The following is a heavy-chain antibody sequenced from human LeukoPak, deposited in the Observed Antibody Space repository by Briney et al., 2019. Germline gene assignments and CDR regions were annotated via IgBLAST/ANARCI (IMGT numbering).Heavy chain of an antibody. J-gene: IGHJ4*02. V-gene: IGHV4-39*07. D-gene: IGHD2-15*01. CDR1: GGSISSSSYY. Sequence: PETLSLTCTVPGGSISSSSYYWGWIRQPPGKGLEWMGSIYYSGSTYYNPSLKSRVTISVDTSKSQFSPKLSSVTAADTAVYYCARLGYCSGGSCYSSFDYWGQGTLVTVSS. CDR2: IYYSGST. CDR3: ARLGYCSGGSCYSSFDY.